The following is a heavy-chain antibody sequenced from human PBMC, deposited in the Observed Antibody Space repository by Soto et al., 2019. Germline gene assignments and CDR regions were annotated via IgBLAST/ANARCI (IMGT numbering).Heavy chain of an antibody. V-gene: IGHV4-30-4*01. CDR1: GGSVTSGAYY. D-gene: IGHD3-9*01. CDR2: IYFTGNREST. CDR3: LRDIFESVASGGI. J-gene: IGHJ4*02. Sequence: SETLSLTCNVSGGSVTSGAYYWSWIRQFPGAGLEWIGYIYFTGNRESTYYNPSLKSRLSMSMDTSNNLFSLKLTSVTAADTAIFFCLRDIFESVASGGIWGKGIRVTVSS.